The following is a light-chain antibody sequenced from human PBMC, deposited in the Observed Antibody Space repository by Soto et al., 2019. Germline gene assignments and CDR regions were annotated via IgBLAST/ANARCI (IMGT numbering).Light chain of an antibody. J-gene: IGKJ4*01. CDR1: QGIGNF. CDR2: AAS. CDR3: HRYNSGPLT. Sequence: DIEMTQSHSSLSASLGDTVTITCRASQGIGNFLAWYQQKPGDVPKLLIYAASTVQSGGPSRFSGSGSGTDFTLTISSLQPEDVATYFCHRYNSGPLTFGGVTKV. V-gene: IGKV1-27*01.